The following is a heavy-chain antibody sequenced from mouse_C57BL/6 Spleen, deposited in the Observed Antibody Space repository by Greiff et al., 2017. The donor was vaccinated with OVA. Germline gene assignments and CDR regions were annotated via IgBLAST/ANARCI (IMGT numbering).Heavy chain of an antibody. CDR2: INPNNGGT. V-gene: IGHV1-18*01. J-gene: IGHJ3*01. CDR3: ARGCYGSSSFAY. Sequence: EVQLQQSGPELVKPGASVKIPCKASGYTFTDYNMDWVKQSHGKSLEWIGDINPNNGGTIYNQKFKGKATLTVDKSSSTAYMELRSLTSEDTAVYYCARGCYGSSSFAYWGQGTLVTVSA. D-gene: IGHD1-1*01. CDR1: GYTFTDYN.